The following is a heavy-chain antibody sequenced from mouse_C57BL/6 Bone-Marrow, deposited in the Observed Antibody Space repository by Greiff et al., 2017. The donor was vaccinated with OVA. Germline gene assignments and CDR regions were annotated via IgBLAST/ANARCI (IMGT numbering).Heavy chain of an antibody. CDR1: GFTFSSYG. V-gene: IGHV5-6*01. Sequence: EVQVVESGGDLVKPGGSLKLSCAASGFTFSSYGMSWVRQTPDKRLEWVATISSGGSYTYYPDSVKGRFTISRDNAKNTLYLQMSSLKSEDTAMYYCAREYYGSSYSSYFDYWGQGTTLTVSS. J-gene: IGHJ2*01. CDR2: ISSGGSYT. CDR3: AREYYGSSYSSYFDY. D-gene: IGHD1-1*01.